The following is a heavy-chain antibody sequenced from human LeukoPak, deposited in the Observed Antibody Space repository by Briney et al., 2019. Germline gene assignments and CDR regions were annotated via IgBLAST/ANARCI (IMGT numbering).Heavy chain of an antibody. J-gene: IGHJ4*02. CDR3: ATVTTYSDY. CDR2: IYYSGRT. CDR1: GGSISSDY. Sequence: SETLSLTCTVSGGSISSDYWTWIRQPPGKGLEWIGHIYYSGRTNYNPSLKSRVTISVDTSKKQFSLQLISVTAAETAVYYCATVTTYSDYWGQGTLVTVSS. V-gene: IGHV4-59*08. D-gene: IGHD4-17*01.